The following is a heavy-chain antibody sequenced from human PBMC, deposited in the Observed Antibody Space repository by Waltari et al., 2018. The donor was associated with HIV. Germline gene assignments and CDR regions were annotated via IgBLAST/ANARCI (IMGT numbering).Heavy chain of an antibody. V-gene: IGHV3-15*01. CDR3: TTSQWYSAFEM. Sequence: EEYLVESGGGLVKPGGSLPPSCAASELTFPNAWMKWVRQAPGKGLEWVGRIKSRVDGGTTDYAAPVKGRFAISRDETKNTLFLQMNSLETEDTAVYYCTTSQWYSAFEMWGQGTMVTVSS. D-gene: IGHD2-15*01. J-gene: IGHJ3*02. CDR1: ELTFPNAW. CDR2: IKSRVDGGTT.